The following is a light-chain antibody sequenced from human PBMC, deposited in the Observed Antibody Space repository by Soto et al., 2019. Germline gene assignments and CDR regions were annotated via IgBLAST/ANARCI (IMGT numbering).Light chain of an antibody. Sequence: QSALTQPPSVSGAPGQRVTISCTGSSSNIGAGYDVHWYQHLPGTAPKLFIYGNANRPSGVPDRFSGSKSGTSASLAITGLQAEDEADYYCQSYDSSLSVVVFGGGTKLTVL. CDR3: QSYDSSLSVVV. V-gene: IGLV1-40*01. CDR2: GNA. CDR1: SSNIGAGYD. J-gene: IGLJ3*02.